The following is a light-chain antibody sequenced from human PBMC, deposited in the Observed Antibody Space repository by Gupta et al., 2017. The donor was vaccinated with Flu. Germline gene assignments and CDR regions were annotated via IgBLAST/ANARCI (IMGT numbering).Light chain of an antibody. CDR1: SSDVGGYNL. CDR2: GVN. V-gene: IGLV2-23*02. J-gene: IGLJ2*01. CDR3: CSYIVIGARLV. Sequence: QSALSQPASVSGSPGQSITISCTGTSSDVGGYNLVSWYQQSPGKAPKLMIYGVNKRPSGVSDRFSGSKSGNTASLTISGLQSEDEADYYGCSYIVIGARLVFGGGTKLTVL.